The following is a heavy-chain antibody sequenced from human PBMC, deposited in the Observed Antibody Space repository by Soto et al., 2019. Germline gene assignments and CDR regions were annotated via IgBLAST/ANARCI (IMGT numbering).Heavy chain of an antibody. CDR1: GGTFSSYT. V-gene: IGHV1-69*02. CDR3: ATLSLGGTTGYYYYYMDV. D-gene: IGHD1-7*01. CDR2: IIPILGIA. J-gene: IGHJ6*03. Sequence: ASVKVSCKASGGTFSSYTISWVRQASGQGLKWMGRIIPILGIANYAQKFQGRVTITADKSTSTAYMELSSLRSEDTAVYYCATLSLGGTTGYYYYYMDVWGKGTTVTVSS.